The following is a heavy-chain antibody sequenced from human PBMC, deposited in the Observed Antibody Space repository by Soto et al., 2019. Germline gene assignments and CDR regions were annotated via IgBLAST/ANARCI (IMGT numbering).Heavy chain of an antibody. V-gene: IGHV1-46*03. CDR1: GYTFTSYY. CDR3: ARDPDYGDSDDAFDI. J-gene: IGHJ3*02. CDR2: INPSGGST. D-gene: IGHD4-17*01. Sequence: GASVKVSCKASGYTFTSYYMHWVRQAPGQGLEWMGIINPSGGSTSYAQKFQGRVTMTRDTSTSTVYMGLSSLRSEDTAVYYCARDPDYGDSDDAFDIWGQGTMVTVSS.